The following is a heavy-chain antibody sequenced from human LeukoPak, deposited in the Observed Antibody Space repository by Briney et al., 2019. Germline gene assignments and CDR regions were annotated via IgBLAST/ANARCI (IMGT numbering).Heavy chain of an antibody. CDR3: ARGGIGEYDYIWGSYRYISHHPNYFDY. V-gene: IGHV4-34*01. D-gene: IGHD3-16*02. Sequence: PTETLSLTCAVYGGSFSGYYWSWIRQPPGKGLEWIGEINHSGSTNYNPSLKSRVTISVDTSKNQFSLKLSSVTAADTAVYYCARGGIGEYDYIWGSYRYISHHPNYFDYWGQGTLVTVSS. CDR2: INHSGST. CDR1: GGSFSGYY. J-gene: IGHJ4*02.